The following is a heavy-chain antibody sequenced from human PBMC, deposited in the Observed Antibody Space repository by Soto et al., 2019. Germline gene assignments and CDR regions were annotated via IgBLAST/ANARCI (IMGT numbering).Heavy chain of an antibody. Sequence: PGGSLRLSCAVSGFTFSHYAMNWVRQAPGKGLEWVASISSSSNYIYYADSLKGRFTVSRDNAKNSLHLQVDSLRAEDTAVYYCARGGVYGGNSHPGWLDPWGQGTLVTVSS. D-gene: IGHD4-17*01. CDR1: GFTFSHYA. CDR3: ARGGVYGGNSHPGWLDP. V-gene: IGHV3-21*01. CDR2: ISSSSNYI. J-gene: IGHJ5*02.